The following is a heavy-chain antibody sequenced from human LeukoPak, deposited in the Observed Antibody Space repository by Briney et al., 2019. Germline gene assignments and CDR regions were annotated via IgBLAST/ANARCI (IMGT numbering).Heavy chain of an antibody. D-gene: IGHD3-16*01. J-gene: IGHJ3*02. Sequence: GASVKVSCKAYGYTFMSNGISWVRQAPGQGLEWMGWISGSSSNTNYAQRLQGRVAMTTDTSTTTAYMELRSLRSDDTAVYYCARATGTWGHDGFDIWGQGTMVTVSS. V-gene: IGHV1-18*01. CDR3: ARATGTWGHDGFDI. CDR2: ISGSSSNT. CDR1: GYTFMSNG.